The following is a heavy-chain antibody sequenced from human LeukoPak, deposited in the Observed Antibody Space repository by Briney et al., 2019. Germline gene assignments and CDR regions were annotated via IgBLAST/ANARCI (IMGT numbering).Heavy chain of an antibody. Sequence: PSETLSLTCTVSGGSISSGGYSWSWIRQPPGKGLEWIGYIYHSGSTYYNPSLKSRVTISVDGSKNQFSLKLSSVTAADTAVYYCARGGWFGELRIIDAFDIWGQGTMVTVSS. CDR3: ARGGWFGELRIIDAFDI. CDR2: IYHSGST. D-gene: IGHD3-10*01. V-gene: IGHV4-30-2*01. CDR1: GGSISSGGYS. J-gene: IGHJ3*02.